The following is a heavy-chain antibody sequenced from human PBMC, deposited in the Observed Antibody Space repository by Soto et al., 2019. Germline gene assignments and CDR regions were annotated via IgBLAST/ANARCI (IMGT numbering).Heavy chain of an antibody. J-gene: IGHJ1*01. CDR3: VRGGDSSGYYYRQYFQH. V-gene: IGHV3-30-3*01. Sequence: QVQLVESGGGVVQPGRSLRLSCAASGFSFSTNAMNWVRQAPGKGLEWVAVISYDGSNKYYADSVKGRFTISRDNSKNTRYMQMNSLRAEDTAVYYCVRGGDSSGYYYRQYFQHWGQGTLVTVSS. D-gene: IGHD3-22*01. CDR2: ISYDGSNK. CDR1: GFSFSTNA.